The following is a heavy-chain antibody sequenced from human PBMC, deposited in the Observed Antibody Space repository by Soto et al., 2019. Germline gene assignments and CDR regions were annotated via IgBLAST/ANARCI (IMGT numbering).Heavy chain of an antibody. D-gene: IGHD6-13*01. CDR3: ATKGSSRFY. CDR1: GVSISSHEW. V-gene: IGHV4-4*02. CDR2: SHESGNT. Sequence: QVQLQESGPGLVKPSGTLSLTCVVSGVSISSHEWWTWVRQPPGKGLEWIGESHESGNTNYNSSLGSRVTISVDKSKNQFSLKLSSVTVADTAVYYCATKGSSRFYWDQGTLVTVSS. J-gene: IGHJ4*02.